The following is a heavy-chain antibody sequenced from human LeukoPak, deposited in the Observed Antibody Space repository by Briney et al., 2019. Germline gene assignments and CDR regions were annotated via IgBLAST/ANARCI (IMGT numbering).Heavy chain of an antibody. CDR1: AFIFSGHW. D-gene: IGHD6-13*01. V-gene: IGHV3-7*01. CDR2: IKEDGSER. CDR3: AKDRFDSLLTAAGKY. J-gene: IGHJ4*02. Sequence: GGSLRLSCEGSAFIFSGHWMNWVRQTPGKGLEWVASIKEDGSERQYVDSVKGRFSISRDNAKGSLFLQLNSLRAEDTAVYYCAKDRFDSLLTAAGKYWGQGTLVTVSS.